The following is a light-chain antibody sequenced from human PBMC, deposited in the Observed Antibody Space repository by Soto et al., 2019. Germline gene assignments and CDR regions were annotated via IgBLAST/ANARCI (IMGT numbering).Light chain of an antibody. V-gene: IGKV1-39*01. CDR3: QQSYSTPQT. J-gene: IGKJ1*01. Sequence: DIHMTQSPSSLSASVGDIVTITCRASQGIRNDLGWYQQKPGKAPKLLIYAASSLQSGVPSRLSGSGYGTDLTITISSMQTEEFETYYCQQSYSTPQTFGHGTKVDI. CDR2: AAS. CDR1: QGIRND.